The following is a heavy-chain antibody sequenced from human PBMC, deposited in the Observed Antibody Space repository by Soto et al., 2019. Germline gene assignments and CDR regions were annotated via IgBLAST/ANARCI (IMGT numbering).Heavy chain of an antibody. J-gene: IGHJ3*02. CDR2: ISYDGSNK. V-gene: IGHV3-30*03. Sequence: PGGSLRLSCAASGFTFSSYGMHWVRQAPGKGLEWVAVISYDGSNKYYADSVKGRFTISRDNSKNTLYLQMNSLRAEDTAVYYCARDDYGDAFDIWGQGTMVTVSS. CDR1: GFTFSSYG. D-gene: IGHD4-17*01. CDR3: ARDDYGDAFDI.